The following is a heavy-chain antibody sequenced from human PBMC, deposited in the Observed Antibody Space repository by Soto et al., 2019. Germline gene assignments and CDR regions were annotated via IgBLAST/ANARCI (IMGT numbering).Heavy chain of an antibody. CDR3: ARDRFGGYKFDL. CDR1: GFTFSDYY. V-gene: IGHV3-11*01. CDR2: ISSSGTTV. D-gene: IGHD5-12*01. Sequence: SGGSLRLSCAASGFTFSDYYMSWIRQAPGKGLEWLSYISSSGTTVFYADSLKGRFTVSRDNAKNSLYLQMNSLTAADTAVYFCARDRFGGYKFDLWGQGTLVTVSS. J-gene: IGHJ4*02.